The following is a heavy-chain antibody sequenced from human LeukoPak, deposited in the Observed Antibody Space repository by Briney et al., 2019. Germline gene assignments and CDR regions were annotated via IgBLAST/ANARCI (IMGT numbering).Heavy chain of an antibody. J-gene: IGHJ4*02. CDR2: IYRSGST. CDR1: GGSISSSNW. V-gene: IGHV4-4*02. CDR3: ARSSGWYRANDY. D-gene: IGHD6-19*01. Sequence: SETLSLTCAVSGGSISSSNWWSWVRQPPGKGLEWIGEIYRSGSTNYNPSLKSRVTISVDKSKNQFSLKLSSVTAADTAVYYCARSSGWYRANDYWGQGTLVTVSS.